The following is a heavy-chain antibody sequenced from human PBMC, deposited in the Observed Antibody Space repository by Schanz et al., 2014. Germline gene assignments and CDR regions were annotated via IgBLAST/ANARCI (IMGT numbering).Heavy chain of an antibody. J-gene: IGHJ4*02. CDR2: IYYSGST. Sequence: QLQLQESGPGLVKPSETLSLTCTVSGGSISSSSYYWGWIRQPPGKGLEWIGSIYYSGSTYYNPSHKGRSTIAVDTSKPRFPLKGPCGTATDTAVYYCARLPGLYCSGGACYRGYWGQGTLVTVSS. D-gene: IGHD2-15*01. V-gene: IGHV4-39*01. CDR1: GGSISSSSYY. CDR3: ARLPGLYCSGGACYRGY.